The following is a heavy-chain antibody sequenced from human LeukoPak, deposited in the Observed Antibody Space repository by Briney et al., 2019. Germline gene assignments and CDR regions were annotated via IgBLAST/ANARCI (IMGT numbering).Heavy chain of an antibody. D-gene: IGHD6-19*01. CDR1: GFIFTSYD. CDR2: ISAYNGDT. J-gene: IGHJ4*02. Sequence: ASVKVSCRASGFIFTSYDINWVRQAPGQGLEWMGWISAYNGDTNYAQKLQGRVTMTTDTSTSTAYMELRSLRSDDTAVCYCARDYSSGWPNFDYWGQGTLVTVSS. CDR3: ARDYSSGWPNFDY. V-gene: IGHV1-18*01.